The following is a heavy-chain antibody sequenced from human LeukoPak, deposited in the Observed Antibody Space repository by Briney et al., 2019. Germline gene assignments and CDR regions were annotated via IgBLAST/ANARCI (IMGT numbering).Heavy chain of an antibody. V-gene: IGHV4-59*01. Sequence: PSETLSLTCTVSGGSISSYYWSWIRQPPGKGLEWIGYIYYSGSTNYNPSLKSRVTISLDTSKNQFSLKLSSATAADTAVYYCARGIYDFWSGYYRWYFDYWGQGTLVTVSS. D-gene: IGHD3-3*01. CDR1: GGSISSYY. J-gene: IGHJ4*02. CDR2: IYYSGST. CDR3: ARGIYDFWSGYYRWYFDY.